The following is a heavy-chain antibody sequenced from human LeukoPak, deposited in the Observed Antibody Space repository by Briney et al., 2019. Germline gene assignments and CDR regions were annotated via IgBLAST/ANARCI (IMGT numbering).Heavy chain of an antibody. D-gene: IGHD2-21*02. CDR2: IYPGDSDT. CDR1: GFRLTNYW. V-gene: IGHV5-51*01. Sequence: GESLQISCKGSGFRLTNYWIGWARQVPGKGLDWMGIIYPGDSDTRYSPSFQSQGTISADKSNNAPHLQWSSLKASDTAMYYCARQYCGGDCYPEPDACDMWGQGTMVTVSS. CDR3: ARQYCGGDCYPEPDACDM. J-gene: IGHJ3*02.